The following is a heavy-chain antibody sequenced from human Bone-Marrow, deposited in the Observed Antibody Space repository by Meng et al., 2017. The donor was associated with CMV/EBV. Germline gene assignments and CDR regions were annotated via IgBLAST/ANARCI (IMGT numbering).Heavy chain of an antibody. CDR1: GYTFTGYY. CDR2: INPNSGST. Sequence: ASVKVSCKASGYTFTGYYMHWVRQAPGQGLEWMGWINPNSGSTNYAQKFQGRVTMTRDTSISTAYMELSSLRSEDTAVYYGARRRSIGYPPAAFDIWGQGTMVTVSS. J-gene: IGHJ3*02. CDR3: ARRRSIGYPPAAFDI. V-gene: IGHV1-2*02. D-gene: IGHD3-22*01.